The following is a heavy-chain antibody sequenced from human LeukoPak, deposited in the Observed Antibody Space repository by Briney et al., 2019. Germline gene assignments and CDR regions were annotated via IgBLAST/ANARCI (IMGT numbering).Heavy chain of an antibody. D-gene: IGHD3-3*01. CDR1: GFTFSSYG. Sequence: GGSLRFSCAASGFTFSSYGMHWVRQAPGKGLGWVAVISYDGSNKYYADSVKGRFTISRDNSKNTLYLQMNSLRAEDTAVYYCAKSFSFTIFGVVTDYWGQGTLVTVSS. V-gene: IGHV3-30*18. CDR3: AKSFSFTIFGVVTDY. J-gene: IGHJ4*02. CDR2: ISYDGSNK.